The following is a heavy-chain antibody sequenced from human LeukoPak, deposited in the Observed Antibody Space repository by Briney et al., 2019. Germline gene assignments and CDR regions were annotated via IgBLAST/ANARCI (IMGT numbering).Heavy chain of an antibody. J-gene: IGHJ4*02. CDR2: IYTSGST. CDR3: AREPGGAGGSGLLAYYFDY. Sequence: SETLSLTCTVSGGSISSYCWSWIRQPAGKGLEWIGRIYTSGSTNYNPSLKSRVTMSVDTSKNQFSLKLSSVTAADTAVYYCAREPGGAGGSGLLAYYFDYWGQGTLVTVSS. V-gene: IGHV4-4*07. D-gene: IGHD3-10*01. CDR1: GGSISSYC.